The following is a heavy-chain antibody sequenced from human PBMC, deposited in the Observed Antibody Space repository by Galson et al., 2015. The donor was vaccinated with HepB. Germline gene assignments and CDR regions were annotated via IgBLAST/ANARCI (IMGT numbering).Heavy chain of an antibody. V-gene: IGHV3-11*01. J-gene: IGHJ6*02. CDR3: ARDTRGKFGVVIIPGEHYHYGMDV. CDR1: GFTFSDYY. CDR2: ISSSGSSI. Sequence: SLRLSCAASGFTFSDYYMSWIRQAPGKGLEWVSYISSSGSSIYYADSVKGRFTISRDNAKNSLYLQMNSLRAEDTAVYYCARDTRGKFGVVIIPGEHYHYGMDVWGQGTTVTVSS. D-gene: IGHD3-3*01.